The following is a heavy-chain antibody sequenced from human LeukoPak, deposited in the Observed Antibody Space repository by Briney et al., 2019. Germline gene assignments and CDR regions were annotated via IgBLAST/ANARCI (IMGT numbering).Heavy chain of an antibody. V-gene: IGHV4-39*01. J-gene: IGHJ4*02. D-gene: IGHD3-22*01. CDR3: ARHDSSGYFWDY. CDR1: GGSIGSSSYY. Sequence: AETLSLTCTVSGGSIGSSSYYWGWIRQPPGKGLEWIGSIFYSGSTYYNPSHDRRVTISVDTSTNQSSLKLSSVTAAGTAVYYCARHDSSGYFWDYWGQGTLVTVSS. CDR2: IFYSGST.